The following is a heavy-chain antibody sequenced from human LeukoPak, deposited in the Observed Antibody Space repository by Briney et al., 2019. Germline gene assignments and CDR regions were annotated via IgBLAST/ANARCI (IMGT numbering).Heavy chain of an antibody. V-gene: IGHV1-18*01. CDR2: ISAYNGNT. CDR1: GYTFTSYG. CDR3: ARDRGGYSSGWYVGNDC. D-gene: IGHD6-19*01. Sequence: ASVKVSCKASGYTFTSYGISWVRQAPGQGLEWMGWISAYNGNTNYAQKLQGRVTMTTDTSTSTAYMELRSLRSDDTAVYYCARDRGGYSSGWYVGNDCWGQGTLVTVSS. J-gene: IGHJ4*02.